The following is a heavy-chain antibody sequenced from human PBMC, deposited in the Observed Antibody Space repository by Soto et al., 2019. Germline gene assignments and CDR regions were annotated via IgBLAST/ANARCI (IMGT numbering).Heavy chain of an antibody. CDR3: ARDYRYYSLRGGPAFDY. Sequence: GGSLRLSCAASGFTFSSYGMHWVRQAPGKGLEWVAVIWYDGSNKYYADSVKGRFTISRDNSKNTLYLQMNSLRAEDTAVYYCARDYRYYSLRGGPAFDYWGQGTLVTVSS. D-gene: IGHD3-10*01. CDR2: IWYDGSNK. CDR1: GFTFSSYG. V-gene: IGHV3-33*01. J-gene: IGHJ4*02.